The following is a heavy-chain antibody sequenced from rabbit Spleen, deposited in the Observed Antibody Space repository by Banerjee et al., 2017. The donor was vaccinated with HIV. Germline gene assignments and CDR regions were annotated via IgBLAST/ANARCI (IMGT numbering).Heavy chain of an antibody. CDR2: IDTSSVHT. J-gene: IGHJ4*01. V-gene: IGHV1S40*01. CDR3: ARDAGRGDYIDGVFNL. D-gene: IGHD8-1*01. Sequence: QSLEESGGDLVKPGASLTLTCKASGFDFSSSYYMCWVRQAPEKGLELIACIDTSSVHTADATWAKGRFTISKTSSTTVTLQMTSLTVADTATYFCARDAGRGDYIDGVFNLWGPGTLVTVS. CDR1: GFDFSSSYY.